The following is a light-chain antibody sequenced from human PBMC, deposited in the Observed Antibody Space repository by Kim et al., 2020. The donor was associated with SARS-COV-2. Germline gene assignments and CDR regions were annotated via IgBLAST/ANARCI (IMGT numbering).Light chain of an antibody. V-gene: IGKV1-17*03. CDR3: VQHIREPWT. Sequence: DIQMTQSPSAMSSSVGDRVTITCRASQDISNYLVWFQQKPGKAPKRLIYAASSLQSGVPSRFSGSGSGTEFTLTISSLQPEDSATYYCVQHIREPWTFGQGTKLEI. CDR2: AAS. J-gene: IGKJ1*01. CDR1: QDISNY.